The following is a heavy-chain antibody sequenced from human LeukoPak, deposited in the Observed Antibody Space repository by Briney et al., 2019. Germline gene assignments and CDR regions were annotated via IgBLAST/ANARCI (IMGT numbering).Heavy chain of an antibody. CDR2: IYYSGST. Sequence: SETLSLTCTVSGGSISSYYWSWIRQPPGKGLEWIGYIYYSGSTNYNPSLKRRATISVDTSKNQFSLKLSSVTAADTAVYYCARGDTMIVVVPFDYWGQGTLVTVSS. CDR3: ARGDTMIVVVPFDY. D-gene: IGHD3-22*01. V-gene: IGHV4-59*12. J-gene: IGHJ4*02. CDR1: GGSISSYY.